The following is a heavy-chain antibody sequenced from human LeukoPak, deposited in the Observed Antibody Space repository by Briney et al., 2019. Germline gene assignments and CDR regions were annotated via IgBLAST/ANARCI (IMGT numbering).Heavy chain of an antibody. J-gene: IGHJ4*02. V-gene: IGHV3-21*01. CDR2: ISSSSSYI. Sequence: GGSLRLSCAASGFTFSSYSMSWVRQAPGKGLEWVSSISSSSSYIYYADSVKGRFTISRDNAKNSLYLQMNSLRAEDTAAYYCARDLEMATTPPNYWGQGTLVTVSS. CDR1: GFTFSSYS. CDR3: ARDLEMATTPPNY. D-gene: IGHD5-24*01.